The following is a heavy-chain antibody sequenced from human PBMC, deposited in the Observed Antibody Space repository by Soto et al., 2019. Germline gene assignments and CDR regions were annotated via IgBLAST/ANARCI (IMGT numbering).Heavy chain of an antibody. V-gene: IGHV1-2*02. CDR2: INPNTGAT. Sequence: QVQLVQSGAEVRKPGASVRVSCSPSGHPFLDFYVHWVRQAPGKGLEWLGWINPNTGATNYAQKFEGRFTVTRDMSINTAYMELTRLTSDDTAVYYCARIPYYYDTGRTDYFWGQGTLVPGSS. J-gene: IGHJ4*02. D-gene: IGHD3-22*01. CDR1: GHPFLDFY. CDR3: ARIPYYYDTGRTDYF.